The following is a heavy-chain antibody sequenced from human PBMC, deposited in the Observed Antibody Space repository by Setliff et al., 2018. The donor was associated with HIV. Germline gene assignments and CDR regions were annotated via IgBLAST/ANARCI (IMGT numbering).Heavy chain of an antibody. Sequence: PSETMSPTCAVSSASISNYHWSWIRQTRGKGLEWIGSIYTSGTTNYNPSLEGRITTSVDLSKNHFSLNLHSVTAADTAVYYCAIGDEYPGVFQSWGQGKVVTVS. D-gene: IGHD2-2*01. CDR2: IYTSGTT. J-gene: IGHJ3*01. CDR1: SASISNYH. V-gene: IGHV4-4*09. CDR3: AIGDEYPGVFQS.